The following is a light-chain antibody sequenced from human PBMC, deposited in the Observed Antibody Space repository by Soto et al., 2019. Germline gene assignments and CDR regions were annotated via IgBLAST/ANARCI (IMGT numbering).Light chain of an antibody. CDR3: QHRSTWPLT. CDR1: QSVSSY. J-gene: IGKJ4*01. Sequence: EIVLTQSPATLSLSPGERATLACRASQSVSSYLAWYQHKPGQAPRLLIYDASNRATGIPARFSGSGSGTDFTLSISSLEPEDFAVYYCQHRSTWPLTLGGGNKVEIK. CDR2: DAS. V-gene: IGKV3-11*01.